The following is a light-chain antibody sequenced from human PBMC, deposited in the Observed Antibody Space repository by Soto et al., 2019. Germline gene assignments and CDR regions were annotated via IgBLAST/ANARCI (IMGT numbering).Light chain of an antibody. V-gene: IGKV3-20*01. CDR3: QQYGSSPQT. CDR2: GAS. Sequence: EIVLTQSPGTLSLSPVERATLSCRASQSVSSSYLAWYQKKPGQAPRLLIYGASSRATGIPDRFSGSGSGTDFTLTISRLEPEDFAVYYCQQYGSSPQTFGQGTRLEIK. J-gene: IGKJ5*01. CDR1: QSVSSSY.